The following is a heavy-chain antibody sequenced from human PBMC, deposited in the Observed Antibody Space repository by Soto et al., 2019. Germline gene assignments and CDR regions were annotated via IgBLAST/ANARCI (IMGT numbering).Heavy chain of an antibody. CDR1: GGSFSGYY. Sequence: PSETLSLTCAVYGGSFSGYYWSWIRQPPGKGLEWIGYIYYSGSTYYNPSLKSRVTISVDTSKNQFSLKLSSVTAADTAVYYCARSYYGGNSIDWFDPWGQGTLVTSPQ. D-gene: IGHD4-17*01. J-gene: IGHJ5*02. CDR3: ARSYYGGNSIDWFDP. V-gene: IGHV4-30-4*08. CDR2: IYYSGST.